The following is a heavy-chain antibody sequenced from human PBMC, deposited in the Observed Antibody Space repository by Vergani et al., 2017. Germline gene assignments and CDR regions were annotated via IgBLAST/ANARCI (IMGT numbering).Heavy chain of an antibody. CDR1: GGSISSGSYY. CDR3: TRHSTVEWLVKLGWIDP. CDR2: TYTSGST. Sequence: QVQLQESGPGLVKPSQTLSLTCTVSGGSISSGSYYWSWIRQPAGKGLEWIGRTYTSGSTNYNPSLKSRVTISVDTAKNQFSMKLSSVTAADTAVYFCTRHSTVEWLVKLGWIDPWGQGSLVTVSS. V-gene: IGHV4-61*02. J-gene: IGHJ5*02. D-gene: IGHD6-19*01.